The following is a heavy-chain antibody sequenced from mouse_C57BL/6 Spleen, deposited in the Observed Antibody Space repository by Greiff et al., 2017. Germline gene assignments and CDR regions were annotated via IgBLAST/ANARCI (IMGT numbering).Heavy chain of an antibody. D-gene: IGHD2-4*01. CDR1: GYTFTDYE. CDR2: IDPETGGT. J-gene: IGHJ3*01. V-gene: IGHV1-15*01. CDR3: TRVALMIKEFAY. Sequence: VQLQQSGAELVRPGASVTLSCKASGYTFTDYEMHWVKQTPVHGLEWIGAIDPETGGTACNQKFKGKAILTADKSSSTAYMELRSLTSEDSAVYYCTRVALMIKEFAYWGQGTLVTVSA.